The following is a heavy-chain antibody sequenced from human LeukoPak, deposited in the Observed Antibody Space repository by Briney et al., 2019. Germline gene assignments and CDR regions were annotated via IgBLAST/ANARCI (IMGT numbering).Heavy chain of an antibody. J-gene: IGHJ4*02. D-gene: IGHD5-24*01. Sequence: PGGSLRLSCAASGFTLSGYVMHWVRQAPGKGPESVSAITSNGGTTYYASSVKGRFTISRDNSKNTLYLQMGSLRTEDMAVYYSARENGGGSDYWGQGTLVTVSS. CDR3: ARENGGGSDY. CDR1: GFTLSGYV. V-gene: IGHV3-64*01. CDR2: ITSNGGTT.